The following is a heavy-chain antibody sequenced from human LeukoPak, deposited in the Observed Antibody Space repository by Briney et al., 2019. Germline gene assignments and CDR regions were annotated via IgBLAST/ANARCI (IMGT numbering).Heavy chain of an antibody. CDR1: GFSFSRSS. CDR3: AREYYYDTDAGNY. Sequence: GGSLRLSCAASGFSFSRSSMSWVRQAPGKGPEWVSSITGSGTYIYYADTVKGRFTISRDNIQRSVYLQMNSLRADDTAVYYCAREYYYDTDAGNYWGPGTLVTVSS. CDR2: ITGSGTYI. V-gene: IGHV3-21*01. D-gene: IGHD3-22*01. J-gene: IGHJ4*02.